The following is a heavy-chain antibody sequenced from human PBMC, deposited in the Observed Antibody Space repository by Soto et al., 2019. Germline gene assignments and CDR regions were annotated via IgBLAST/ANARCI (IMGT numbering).Heavy chain of an antibody. CDR2: INPNSGGT. CDR3: ARDYITMIVVVHLGY. D-gene: IGHD3-22*01. J-gene: IGHJ4*02. V-gene: IGHV1-2*02. CDR1: GHTFTGYY. Sequence: ASVKVSCKASGHTFTGYYMHWVRQAPGQGLEWMGWINPNSGGTNYAQKLQGRVTMTTDTSTSTAYMELRSLRSDDTAVYYCARDYITMIVVVHLGYWGQGALVTVSS.